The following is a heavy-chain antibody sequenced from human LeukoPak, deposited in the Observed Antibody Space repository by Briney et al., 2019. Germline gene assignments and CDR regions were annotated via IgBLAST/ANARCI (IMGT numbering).Heavy chain of an antibody. Sequence: PSETLSLTCTVSGGSISSRRYYWGWIRQPPGKGLEWIGSIYYSESTYYNPSLKSRVTISVDTSKNQFSLRLTSVTAADTAVYYCARQRFGDLYAEYFQLWGQGTLVTVSS. CDR2: IYYSEST. V-gene: IGHV4-39*01. CDR3: ARQRFGDLYAEYFQL. J-gene: IGHJ1*01. D-gene: IGHD3-10*01. CDR1: GGSISSRRYY.